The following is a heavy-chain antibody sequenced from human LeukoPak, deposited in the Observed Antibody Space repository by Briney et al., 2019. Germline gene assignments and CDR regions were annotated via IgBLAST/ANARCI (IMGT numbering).Heavy chain of an antibody. CDR1: GYTFTSYY. V-gene: IGHV1-46*01. CDR2: INPSGGST. CDR3: ARERSPNYRKSELYPDY. Sequence: ASVKVSCKASGYTFTSYYMHWVRQAPGQGLEWMGIINPSGGSTSYAQKFQGRVTMTRDMSTSTVYMELSSLRSEDTAVYYCARERSPNYRKSELYPDYWGQGTLVTVSS. J-gene: IGHJ4*02. D-gene: IGHD1-26*01.